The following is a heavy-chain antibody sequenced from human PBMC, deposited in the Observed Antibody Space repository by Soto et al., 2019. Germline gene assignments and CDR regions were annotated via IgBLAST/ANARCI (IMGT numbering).Heavy chain of an antibody. D-gene: IGHD4-4*01. V-gene: IGHV3-48*02. CDR1: GFTLSSYS. CDR3: ARAGSNLNWFDP. CDR2: ISSSSNTI. J-gene: IGHJ5*02. Sequence: EVQLVESGGGLVQPGGSLRLSCAASGFTLSSYSMNCVRQAPGKGLAWVSYISSSSNTIYYADSVKGRFTISRDNAKKSLYLQMNSLRDEDTAVYYCARAGSNLNWFDPWGQGTLVTVSS.